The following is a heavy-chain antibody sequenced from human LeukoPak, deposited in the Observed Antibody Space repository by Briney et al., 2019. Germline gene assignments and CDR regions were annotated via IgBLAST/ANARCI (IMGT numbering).Heavy chain of an antibody. CDR1: GGCFSGYY. Sequence: SETLSLTCAVYGGCFSGYYWSWIRQPPGKGLEWIGEINHSGSTNYNPSLKSRVTISVDTSKNQFSLKLSSVTAADTAVYYCARGPEDWSLPGPIDYWGQGTLVTVSS. CDR2: INHSGST. CDR3: ARGPEDWSLPGPIDY. D-gene: IGHD3/OR15-3a*01. V-gene: IGHV4-34*01. J-gene: IGHJ4*02.